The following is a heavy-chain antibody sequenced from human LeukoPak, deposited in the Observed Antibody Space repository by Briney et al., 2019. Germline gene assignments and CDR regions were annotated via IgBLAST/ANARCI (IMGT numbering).Heavy chain of an antibody. D-gene: IGHD6-19*01. CDR1: GYSFTSYW. CDR2: IYPGDSDT. J-gene: IGHJ4*02. V-gene: IGHV5-51*01. CDR3: ARYGYSSGWYFDY. Sequence: GESLKISCKGSGYSFTSYWIGWVRQMPGKGLEWMGIIYPGDSDTRYSPSFQGQVTISADKSISTAYLQWSSLKAPDTAMYYCARYGYSSGWYFDYWGQGTLVTVSS.